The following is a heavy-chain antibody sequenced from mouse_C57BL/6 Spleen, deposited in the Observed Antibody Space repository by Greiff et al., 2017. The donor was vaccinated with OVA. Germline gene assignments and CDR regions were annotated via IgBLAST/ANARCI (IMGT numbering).Heavy chain of an antibody. CDR3: AREIGYSYFDY. CDR1: GYSITSGYY. V-gene: IGHV3-6*01. CDR2: ISYDGSN. Sequence: VQLKESGPGLVKPSQSLSLTCSVTGYSITSGYYWNWIRQFPGNKLEWMGYISYDGSNNYNPSLKNRISITRDTSKNQFFLKLNSVTTEDTATYYCAREIGYSYFDYWGQGTTLTVSS. J-gene: IGHJ2*01. D-gene: IGHD2-3*01.